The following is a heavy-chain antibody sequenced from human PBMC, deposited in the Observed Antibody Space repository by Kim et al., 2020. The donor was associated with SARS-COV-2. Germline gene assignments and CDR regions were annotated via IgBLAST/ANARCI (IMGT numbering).Heavy chain of an antibody. CDR2: MNPNSGNT. J-gene: IGHJ6*02. CDR3: ARGPRYYYYYGMDV. V-gene: IGHV1-8*01. Sequence: ASVKVSCKASGYTFTSYDINWVRQATGQGLEWMGWMNPNSGNTGYAQKFQGRVTMTRNTSISTAYMELSSLRSEGTAVYYCARGPRYYYYYGMDVWGQGTTVTVSS. CDR1: GYTFTSYD.